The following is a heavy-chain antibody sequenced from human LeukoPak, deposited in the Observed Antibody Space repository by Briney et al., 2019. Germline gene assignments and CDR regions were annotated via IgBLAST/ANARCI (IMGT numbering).Heavy chain of an antibody. CDR3: ARQIASAGTAGFDF. CDR1: GGSISSYY. D-gene: IGHD6-13*01. J-gene: IGHJ4*02. CDR2: IYSTGST. V-gene: IGHV4-4*07. Sequence: PSEPLSLTCTVSGGSISSYYWSWIRQPAGKGLEWIGRIYSTGSTNYNPSLKSRVTMSVDTSKTQFSLRLRSVTAADTAVYYCARQIASAGTAGFDFWGQGALVTVSS.